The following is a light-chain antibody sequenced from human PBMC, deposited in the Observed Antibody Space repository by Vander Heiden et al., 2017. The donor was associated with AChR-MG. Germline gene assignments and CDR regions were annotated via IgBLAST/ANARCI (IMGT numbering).Light chain of an antibody. CDR2: DDS. CDR1: NIGSKS. CDR3: QVWDSVSDPVV. Sequence: SYVLTQPPSVSVAPGRTATITCGGNNIGSKSVHWYQQKLGQAPVLVVYDDSDRPSGIPERISGSNSGNTATLTISRVEAGDEGDYYCQVWDSVSDPVVFGGGTKLTGL. J-gene: IGLJ2*01. V-gene: IGLV3-21*02.